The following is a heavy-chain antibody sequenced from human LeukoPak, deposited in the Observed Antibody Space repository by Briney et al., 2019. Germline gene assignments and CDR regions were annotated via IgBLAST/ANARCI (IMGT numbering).Heavy chain of an antibody. CDR2: ISPYNGNT. CDR3: ARHFYGSGTYYHFDY. J-gene: IGHJ4*02. Sequence: ASVKVSCKASGYTFTSYGISWVRQAPGQGPEWMGWISPYNGNTNYAQKLQGRATMTTDTSTSTAYMELRSLRCDDTAVYYCARHFYGSGTYYHFDYWGQGTLVTVSS. V-gene: IGHV1-18*01. D-gene: IGHD3-10*01. CDR1: GYTFTSYG.